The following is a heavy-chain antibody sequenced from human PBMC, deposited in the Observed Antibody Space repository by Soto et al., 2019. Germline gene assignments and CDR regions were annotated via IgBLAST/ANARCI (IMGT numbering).Heavy chain of an antibody. J-gene: IGHJ4*02. CDR3: AGTFSWAY. D-gene: IGHD3-16*01. Sequence: EVQLVESGGGLVQPGGSLRLSCAASGFTFSSYSMNWVRQAPGKGLEWVSYISSSTSTIYYADSVKGRFTISRDNAKNSLYLQMNSLRTEETAVYYCAGTFSWAYWGQGTLVTVSS. CDR1: GFTFSSYS. CDR2: ISSSTSTI. V-gene: IGHV3-48*01.